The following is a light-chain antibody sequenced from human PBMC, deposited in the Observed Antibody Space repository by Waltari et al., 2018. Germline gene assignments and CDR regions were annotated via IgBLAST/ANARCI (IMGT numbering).Light chain of an antibody. V-gene: IGLV2-14*03. J-gene: IGLJ1*01. CDR1: SSDIGVYNP. Sequence: QSALTQPASVSGSPGQSITISRTGTSSDIGVYNPVSWYQQHPGKAPKLMIYDVTNRPSGVSDRFSGSKSDYTASLTISGLQAEDEADYYCSSYTTSISYVFGTGTRVTVL. CDR2: DVT. CDR3: SSYTTSISYV.